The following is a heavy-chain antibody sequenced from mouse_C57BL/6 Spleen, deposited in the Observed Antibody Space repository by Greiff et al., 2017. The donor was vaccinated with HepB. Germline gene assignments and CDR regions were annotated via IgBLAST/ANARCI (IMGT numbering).Heavy chain of an antibody. Sequence: QVQLQESGPGLVAPSQSLSITCTVSGFSLTSYAISWVRQPPGKGLEWLGVIWTGGGTNYNSALKSRLSISKDNSKSQVFLKMNSLQTDDTARYYCARSYDYGPYWYFDVWGTGTTVTVSS. CDR3: ARSYDYGPYWYFDV. J-gene: IGHJ1*03. V-gene: IGHV2-9-1*01. CDR2: IWTGGGT. D-gene: IGHD2-4*01. CDR1: GFSLTSYA.